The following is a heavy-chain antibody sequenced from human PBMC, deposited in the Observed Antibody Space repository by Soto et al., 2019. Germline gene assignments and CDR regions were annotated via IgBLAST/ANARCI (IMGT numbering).Heavy chain of an antibody. CDR2: ISGSGGST. CDR3: AKDSVVIPAAMDWFDP. V-gene: IGHV3-23*01. D-gene: IGHD2-2*01. CDR1: GFTFSTYA. J-gene: IGHJ5*02. Sequence: EVQLLESGGGLVQPGGSLRLSCAAPGFTFSTYAMTWVRQAPGKGLQWVSAISGSGGSTYYADSVKGRFTISRDNSKNTLYLQMNSLRAEDTAVYYCAKDSVVIPAAMDWFDPWGQGTLVTVSS.